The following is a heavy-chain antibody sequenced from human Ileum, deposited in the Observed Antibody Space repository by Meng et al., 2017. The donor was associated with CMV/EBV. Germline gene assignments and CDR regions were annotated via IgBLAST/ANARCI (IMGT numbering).Heavy chain of an antibody. J-gene: IGHJ4*02. V-gene: IGHV4-39*07. D-gene: IGHD1-20*01. CDR3: ARDITGSHFDH. CDR2: IYYNGNT. Sequence: QLHLPESGPGLVKPSEPPSRTCTVSVGSITSNNYYWGWIRQPPGKGLEWIGSIYYNGNTPYNPSLKSRVTISLDTSKNQFSLRLSSVTAADTAVYYCARDITGSHFDHWGQGVLVTVSS. CDR1: VGSITSNNYY.